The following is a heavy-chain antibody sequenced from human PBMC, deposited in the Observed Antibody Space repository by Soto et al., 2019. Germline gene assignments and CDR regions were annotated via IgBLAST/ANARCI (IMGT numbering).Heavy chain of an antibody. V-gene: IGHV3-30-3*01. Sequence: QVQLVESGGGVVQPGRSLRLSCAASGFTFSSYAIHWVRQAPGKGLEWVAVISYDGSNKYYADSVKGRFTISRDNSKNTLYLEMNSLRAEETAVYYCARAPYRGWMALGHFAYWGQGALVTVSS. D-gene: IGHD6-19*01. CDR1: GFTFSSYA. J-gene: IGHJ4*02. CDR2: ISYDGSNK. CDR3: ARAPYRGWMALGHFAY.